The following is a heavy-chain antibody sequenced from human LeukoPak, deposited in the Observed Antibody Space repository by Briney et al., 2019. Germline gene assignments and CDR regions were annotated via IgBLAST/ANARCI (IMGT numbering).Heavy chain of an antibody. J-gene: IGHJ4*02. CDR1: GFSSDDNA. CDR3: ARGGIFTTRLLDS. V-gene: IGHV3-9*02. Sequence: SLRLSCAPSGFSSDDNATHWVRPAPGNGLQWVSGITRHKALSVYMDSLKGRFTTSTGTAKNSLYLQINSLRPTGTASYFLARGGIFTTRLLDSWGLGTLVTVSS. D-gene: IGHD3-9*01. CDR2: ITRHKALS.